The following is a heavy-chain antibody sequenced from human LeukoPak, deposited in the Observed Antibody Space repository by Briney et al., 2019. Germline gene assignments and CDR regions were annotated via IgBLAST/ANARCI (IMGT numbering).Heavy chain of an antibody. CDR2: IGTAGDT. D-gene: IGHD5-18*01. Sequence: GGSPRLSCAASGFTFSSYDMHWVRQPTGKGLEWVSAIGTAGDTYYSHSVKGRFTISRENAKNSLYLQMNSLRAEDTAVYYCARVVRGYSYRMPYYYYMDVWGKGTTVTVSS. J-gene: IGHJ6*03. CDR3: ARVVRGYSYRMPYYYYMDV. CDR1: GFTFSSYD. V-gene: IGHV3-13*01.